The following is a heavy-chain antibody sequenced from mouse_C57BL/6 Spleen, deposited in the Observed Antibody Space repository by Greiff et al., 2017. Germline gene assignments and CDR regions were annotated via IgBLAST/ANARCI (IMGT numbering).Heavy chain of an antibody. CDR1: GYTFTSYW. CDR2: IDPSDSYT. Sequence: VQLKQPGAELVMPGASVKLSCKASGYTFTSYWMHWVKQRPGQGLEWIGEIDPSDSYTNYNQKFKGKSTLTVDKSSSTAYMQLSSLTSEDSAVYYCARRGYYGSSWYFDVWGTGTTVTVSS. J-gene: IGHJ1*03. D-gene: IGHD1-1*01. V-gene: IGHV1-69*01. CDR3: ARRGYYGSSWYFDV.